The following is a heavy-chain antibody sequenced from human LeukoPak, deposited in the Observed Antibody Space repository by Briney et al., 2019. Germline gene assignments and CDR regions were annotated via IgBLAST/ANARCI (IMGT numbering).Heavy chain of an antibody. CDR2: IRSKAYGGTT. V-gene: IGHV3-49*04. D-gene: IGHD5-12*01. CDR1: GFTFGDYA. CDR3: TAYDPSDYYGVDV. Sequence: GGSLRLSCTASGFTFGDYAMTWVRQAPGKGLEWVGFIRSKAYGGTTEFAASVKGRFIISRDDSKSIAYLQMNSLKTEDTAVYYCTAYDPSDYYGVDVWGQGTTVTIS. J-gene: IGHJ6*02.